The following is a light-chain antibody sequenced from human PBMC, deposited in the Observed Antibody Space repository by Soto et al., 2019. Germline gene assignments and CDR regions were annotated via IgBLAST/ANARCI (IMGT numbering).Light chain of an antibody. CDR2: GNS. Sequence: QSVLTQPPSVSGAPGQRVTMSCTGSSSNIGAGYDVHWYQQLPGTAPKLLIYGNSNRPSGVPDRFSGSKSGTSASLAITGLQAEDEADYYCQSPDSSLSVRVFGGGTKLTVL. V-gene: IGLV1-40*01. J-gene: IGLJ3*02. CDR1: SSNIGAGYD. CDR3: QSPDSSLSVRV.